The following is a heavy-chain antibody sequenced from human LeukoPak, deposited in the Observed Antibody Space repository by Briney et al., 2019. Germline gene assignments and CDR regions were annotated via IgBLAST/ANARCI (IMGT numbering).Heavy chain of an antibody. J-gene: IGHJ4*02. CDR2: ISGSGAGS. V-gene: IGHV3-23*01. CDR1: GFTFSSSA. CDR3: ATKTPVNYPYDY. Sequence: GGSLSLSCAASGFTFSSSAMSWVREAPGKGLEWISSISGSGAGSYYADSVKGRLTISRDNSKNTLYLHMSSLRGEDTAVYYCATKTPVNYPYDYWGQGTLVTVSP. D-gene: IGHD4-23*01.